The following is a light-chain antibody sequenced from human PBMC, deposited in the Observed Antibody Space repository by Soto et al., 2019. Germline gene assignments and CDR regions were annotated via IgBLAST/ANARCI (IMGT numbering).Light chain of an antibody. CDR3: QQRSNWPQIT. V-gene: IGKV3-11*01. Sequence: EIVLTQSPATLSLSPGEIATLSCRASQGVSSYLAWYQQKPGQAPRLLIYDASNRATGIPARFSGSGSGTDFPLTISSLEPEDFAVYYCQQRSNWPQITFRQGTRLEIK. J-gene: IGKJ5*01. CDR2: DAS. CDR1: QGVSSY.